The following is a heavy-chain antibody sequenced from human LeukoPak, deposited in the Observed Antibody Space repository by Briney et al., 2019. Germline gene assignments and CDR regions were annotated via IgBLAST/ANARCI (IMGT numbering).Heavy chain of an antibody. Sequence: ASVKVSCKVSGYTLTELSMHWVRQAPGKGLEWMGGFDPEDGETIYAQKFQGRVTMTEDTSTDTAYMELSSLRSEDTAVYYCARERGCSSTSCYKGVAFDIWGQGTMVTVSS. CDR1: GYTLTELS. CDR3: ARERGCSSTSCYKGVAFDI. CDR2: FDPEDGET. D-gene: IGHD2-2*02. V-gene: IGHV1-24*01. J-gene: IGHJ3*02.